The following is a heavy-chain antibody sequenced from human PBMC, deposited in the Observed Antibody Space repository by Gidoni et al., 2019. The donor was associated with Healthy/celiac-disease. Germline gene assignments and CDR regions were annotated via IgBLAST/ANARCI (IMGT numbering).Heavy chain of an antibody. CDR3: ARVGGYSGYDYVFDY. J-gene: IGHJ4*02. Sequence: QVQLQESGPGLVKPSETLSLTCTVSGGSISSYYWSWIRQPPGKGLEWIGYIYYSGSTNYNPSLKSRVTISVDTSKNQFSLKLSSVTAADTAVYYCARVGGYSGYDYVFDYWGQGTLVTVSS. CDR2: IYYSGST. D-gene: IGHD5-12*01. V-gene: IGHV4-59*01. CDR1: GGSISSYY.